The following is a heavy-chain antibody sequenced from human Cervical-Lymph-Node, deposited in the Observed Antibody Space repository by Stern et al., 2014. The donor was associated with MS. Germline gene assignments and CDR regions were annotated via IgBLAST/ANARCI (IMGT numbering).Heavy chain of an antibody. CDR1: GYSFTGYF. CDR2: INHNSGAT. Sequence: VQLVQSGAEVKKPGASVKVSCKASGYSFTGYFMHWVRQAPGQGLEWMGWINHNSGATDFAQKFQGRVTMTRDTSISTAYMELNSLRSDDTAVYYCATATAVQARFWFDPWGQGTLVIVSS. V-gene: IGHV1-2*02. CDR3: ATATAVQARFWFDP. D-gene: IGHD6-13*01. J-gene: IGHJ5*02.